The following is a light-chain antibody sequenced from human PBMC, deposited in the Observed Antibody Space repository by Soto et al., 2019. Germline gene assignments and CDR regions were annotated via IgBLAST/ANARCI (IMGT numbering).Light chain of an antibody. V-gene: IGKV1-5*03. CDR1: QSVSPW. CDR2: KTS. Sequence: DIQMTQSPSTLSASVGDRVTITCRASQSVSPWLVWYQYKPGKAPKLLIYKTSSLQSGVPSRFWGSGSGTEFTLTISSLQPDDFATYYCQQYEAYPLTFGGGTKVEI. J-gene: IGKJ4*01. CDR3: QQYEAYPLT.